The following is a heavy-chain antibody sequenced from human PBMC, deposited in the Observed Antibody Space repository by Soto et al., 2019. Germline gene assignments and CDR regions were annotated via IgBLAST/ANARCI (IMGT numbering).Heavy chain of an antibody. CDR2: IYHSGST. V-gene: IGHV4-59*12. Sequence: SETLSLTCTVSGGSISSYYWSWIRQPPGKGLEWIGYIYHSGSTLYNPSLKSRVTISVDKSKNQFSLKLTSVTAADTAVYYCARDQLEGNWFDPWGQGTLVTVSP. CDR1: GGSISSYY. CDR3: ARDQLEGNWFDP. J-gene: IGHJ5*02. D-gene: IGHD1-1*01.